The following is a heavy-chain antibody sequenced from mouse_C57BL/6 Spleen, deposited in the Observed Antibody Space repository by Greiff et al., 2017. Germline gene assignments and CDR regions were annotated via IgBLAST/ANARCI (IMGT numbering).Heavy chain of an antibody. D-gene: IGHD2-10*01. CDR2: ISSGGSYT. J-gene: IGHJ4*01. Sequence: VQLKESGGDLVKPGGSLKLSCAASGFTFSSYGMSWVRQTPDKRLEWVATISSGGSYTYYPDSVKGRFTISRDNAKNTLYLQMSSLKSEDTAMYYCARPYYGTDYYAMDYWGQGTSVTVSS. CDR1: GFTFSSYG. V-gene: IGHV5-6*01. CDR3: ARPYYGTDYYAMDY.